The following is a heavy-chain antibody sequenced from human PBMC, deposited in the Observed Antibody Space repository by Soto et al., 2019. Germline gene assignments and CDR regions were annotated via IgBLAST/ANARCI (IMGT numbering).Heavy chain of an antibody. CDR2: IYPGDSDT. V-gene: IGHV5-51*01. J-gene: IGHJ6*02. Sequence: GESLKISCKGSGYSFTSYWIGWVRQMPGKGLEWMGIIYPGDSDTRYSPSFQGQVTISADKSISTAYLQWSSLKASDTAMYYCARHGAGADRRYFDRYYYYYYGMDVWGQGTTVTVSS. CDR1: GYSFTSYW. D-gene: IGHD3-9*01. CDR3: ARHGAGADRRYFDRYYYYYYGMDV.